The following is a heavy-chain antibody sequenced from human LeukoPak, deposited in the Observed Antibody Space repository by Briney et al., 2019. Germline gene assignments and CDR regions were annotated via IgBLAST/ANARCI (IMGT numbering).Heavy chain of an antibody. CDR2: ISFDGSNR. Sequence: PGGSLRLSCAASGFTLSSYDMHWVRQAPGKGLEWVTVISFDGSNRYYADSVKGRFTISRDNSENTLYLQMNSLRAEDTAVYYCAKGVSAVVPHALDSWGQGTLVTVSS. V-gene: IGHV3-30*18. D-gene: IGHD2-15*01. J-gene: IGHJ4*02. CDR3: AKGVSAVVPHALDS. CDR1: GFTLSSYD.